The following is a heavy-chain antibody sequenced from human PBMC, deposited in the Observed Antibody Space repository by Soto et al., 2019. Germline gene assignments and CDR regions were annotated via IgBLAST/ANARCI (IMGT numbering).Heavy chain of an antibody. D-gene: IGHD3-3*01. CDR2: ISSSSSYI. CDR1: GFTFSSYS. CDR3: ASSPGGYYDFWSGYSDYFDY. J-gene: IGHJ4*02. V-gene: IGHV3-21*01. Sequence: GGSLRLSCAASGFTFSSYSMNWVRQAPGKGLEWVSSISSSSSYIYYADSVKGRFTISRDNAKNSLYLQMNSLRAEDTAVYYCASSPGGYYDFWSGYSDYFDYWGQGTLVTVSS.